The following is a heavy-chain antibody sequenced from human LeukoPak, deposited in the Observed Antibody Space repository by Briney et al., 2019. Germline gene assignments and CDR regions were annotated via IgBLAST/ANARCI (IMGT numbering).Heavy chain of an antibody. CDR2: INPNSGGT. CDR3: ARTRFTMVRGVINWFDP. CDR1: GYTFTSYY. Sequence: GASVKVSCKASGYTFTSYYMHWVRQAPGQGLEWMGWINPNSGGTNYAQKFQGRVTMTRDTSTSTAYRELSRLRSGDTAVYYCARTRFTMVRGVINWFDPWGQGTLVTVSS. D-gene: IGHD3-10*01. V-gene: IGHV1-2*02. J-gene: IGHJ5*02.